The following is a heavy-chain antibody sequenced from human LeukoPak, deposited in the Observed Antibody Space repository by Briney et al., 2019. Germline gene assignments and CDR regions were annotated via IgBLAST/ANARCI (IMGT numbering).Heavy chain of an antibody. D-gene: IGHD3-10*01. CDR2: IYSGGST. J-gene: IGHJ4*02. CDR3: ARDRPGWYGSGSYSN. V-gene: IGHV3-53*01. CDR1: GFTFSSYA. Sequence: GGSLRLSCAASGFTFSSYAMSWVRQAPGKGLEWVSVIYSGGSTYYADSVKGRFTISRDNSKNTLYLQMNSLRAEDTAMYYCARDRPGWYGSGSYSNWGQGTLVTVSS.